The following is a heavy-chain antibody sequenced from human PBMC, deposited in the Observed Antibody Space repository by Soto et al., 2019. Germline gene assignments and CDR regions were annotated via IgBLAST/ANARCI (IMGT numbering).Heavy chain of an antibody. D-gene: IGHD7-27*01. Sequence: QVQLQESGPGLVKPSETLSLTCTVSGVSITSHYWTWIRQPPGKGLEWIGNIHYSGSTNYSPSLKSRVIISVDTSEYQSSLKLSSVTTADTAVYYCTGGGPGHPFDYWGQGTLVTVSS. CDR3: TGGGPGHPFDY. V-gene: IGHV4-59*11. CDR1: GVSITSHY. CDR2: IHYSGST. J-gene: IGHJ4*02.